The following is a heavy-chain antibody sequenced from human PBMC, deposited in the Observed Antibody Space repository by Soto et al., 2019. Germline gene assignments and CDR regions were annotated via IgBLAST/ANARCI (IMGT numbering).Heavy chain of an antibody. V-gene: IGHV3-9*01. J-gene: IGHJ3*02. CDR1: GFTFDDYA. D-gene: IGHD5-12*01. CDR2: ISWNSGSI. CDR3: AKDIGGGGYDLGAFDI. Sequence: GGSQRLSCAASGFTFDDYAMHWVRQAPGKGLEWVSGISWNSGSIGYADSVKGRFTISRDNAKNSLYLQMNSLRAEDTALYYCAKDIGGGGYDLGAFDIWGQGTMVTVSS.